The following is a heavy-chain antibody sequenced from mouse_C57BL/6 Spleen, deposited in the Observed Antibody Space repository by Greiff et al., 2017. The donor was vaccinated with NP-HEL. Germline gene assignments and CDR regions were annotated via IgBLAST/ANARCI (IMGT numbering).Heavy chain of an antibody. CDR2: ISDGGSYT. V-gene: IGHV5-4*01. D-gene: IGHD1-1*01. Sequence: EVKLQESGGGLVKPGGSLKLSCAASGFTFSSYAMSWVRQTPEKRLEWVATISDGGSYTYYPDNVKGRFTISRDNAKNNLYLQMSHLKSEDTAMYYCARDYYGSSYDAMDYWGQGTSVTVSS. J-gene: IGHJ4*01. CDR3: ARDYYGSSYDAMDY. CDR1: GFTFSSYA.